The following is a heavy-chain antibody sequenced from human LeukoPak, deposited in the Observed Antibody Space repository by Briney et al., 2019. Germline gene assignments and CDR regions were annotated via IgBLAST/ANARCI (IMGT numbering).Heavy chain of an antibody. V-gene: IGHV3-7*01. CDR3: ARARRYLGYCSGGSCYGYSDY. CDR1: GFTFSSYW. D-gene: IGHD2-15*01. Sequence: PGGSLRLSCAASGFTFSSYWMSWVRQAPGKGLEWVANIKQDGSEKYYVDSVKGRFTISRDNAKNSLYLQMNSLRAEDTAVYYCARARRYLGYCSGGSCYGYSDYWGQGTLVTVSS. J-gene: IGHJ4*02. CDR2: IKQDGSEK.